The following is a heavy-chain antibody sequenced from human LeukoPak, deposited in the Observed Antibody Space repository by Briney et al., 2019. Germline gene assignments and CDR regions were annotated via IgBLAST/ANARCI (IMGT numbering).Heavy chain of an antibody. V-gene: IGHV3-30*04. CDR2: ISYDGNTK. CDR1: GFTFSSYA. J-gene: IGHJ3*01. Sequence: GRSLRLSCAASGFTFSSYAMQWVRQAPGKGLEWLTVISYDGNTKYYADSVKGRFTISRDNSKNTLYLQMNSLRAEDTAVYYCAGESGIASAQGAFDFWGQGTMVTVSS. D-gene: IGHD6-13*01. CDR3: AGESGIASAQGAFDF.